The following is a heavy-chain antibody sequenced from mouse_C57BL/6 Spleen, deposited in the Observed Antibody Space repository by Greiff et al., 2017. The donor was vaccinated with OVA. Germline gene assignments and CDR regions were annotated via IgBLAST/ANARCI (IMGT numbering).Heavy chain of an antibody. CDR2: ISSGSSTI. J-gene: IGHJ1*03. Sequence: DVMLVESGGGLVKPGGSLKLSCAASGFTFSDYGMHWVRQAPEKGLEWVAYISSGSSTIYYADTVKGRFTISRDNAKNTLFLQMTSLRSEDTAMYYCARPGYYGPYWYFDVWGTGTTVTVSS. V-gene: IGHV5-17*01. CDR3: ARPGYYGPYWYFDV. D-gene: IGHD1-1*01. CDR1: GFTFSDYG.